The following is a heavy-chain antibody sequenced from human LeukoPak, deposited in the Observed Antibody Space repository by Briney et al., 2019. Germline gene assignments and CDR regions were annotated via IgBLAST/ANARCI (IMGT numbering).Heavy chain of an antibody. D-gene: IGHD6-19*01. CDR3: ASQREYSSGWYHDY. J-gene: IGHJ4*02. Sequence: SETLSLTCAVYGGSFSGYYWGWIRQPPGKGLEWIGEINHSGSTNYNPSLKSRVTISVDTSKNQFSLKLSSVTAADTAVYYCASQREYSSGWYHDYWGQGTLVTVSS. CDR1: GGSFSGYY. CDR2: INHSGST. V-gene: IGHV4-34*01.